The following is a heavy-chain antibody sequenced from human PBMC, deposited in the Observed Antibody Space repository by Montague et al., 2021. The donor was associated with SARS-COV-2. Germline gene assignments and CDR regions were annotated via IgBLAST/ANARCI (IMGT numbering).Heavy chain of an antibody. Sequence: SLRLSCAASGFTFDDYAMHWVRQAPGKGLEWVSGISWNSGSIGYADSVKGRFTISRDNAKNSLYLQMNSLRAEDTALYYCAKDRALLPYSLHCSSTSCYESAGYYYYGMDVWGQGTTVTGSS. J-gene: IGHJ6*02. CDR3: AKDRALLPYSLHCSSTSCYESAGYYYYGMDV. CDR1: GFTFDDYA. CDR2: ISWNSGSI. D-gene: IGHD2-2*01. V-gene: IGHV3-9*01.